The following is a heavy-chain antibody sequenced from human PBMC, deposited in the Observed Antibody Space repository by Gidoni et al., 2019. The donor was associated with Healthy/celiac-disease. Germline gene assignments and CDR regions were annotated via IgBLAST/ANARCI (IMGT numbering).Heavy chain of an antibody. CDR2: INTNTGNP. CDR3: ARETEMAKYSSSWYANLDV. J-gene: IGHJ6*02. V-gene: IGHV7-4-1*02. Sequence: QVQLVRSGSELKKPGASVQVSRKASGYTFTSYALHWVRQAPGQGLEWMGWINTNTGNPTYAQGFTGRLVFSWDTSVSTEYLKISSLKAEDTAVDYCARETEMAKYSSSWYANLDVWGQGTTVTVSS. CDR1: GYTFTSYA. D-gene: IGHD6-13*01.